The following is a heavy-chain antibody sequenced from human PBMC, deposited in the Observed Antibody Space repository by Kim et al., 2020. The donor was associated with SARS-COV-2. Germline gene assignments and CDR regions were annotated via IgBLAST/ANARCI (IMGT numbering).Heavy chain of an antibody. Sequence: GGSLRLSCAASGFTVSSNYMSWVRQAPGKGLEWVSVIYSGGSTYYADSVKGRFTISRDNSKNTLYLQMNSLRAEDTAVYYCARPERKYCSSTSCYNYYYGMDVWGQGTTVTVSS. V-gene: IGHV3-53*01. CDR3: ARPERKYCSSTSCYNYYYGMDV. CDR1: GFTVSSNY. D-gene: IGHD2-2*02. J-gene: IGHJ6*02. CDR2: IYSGGST.